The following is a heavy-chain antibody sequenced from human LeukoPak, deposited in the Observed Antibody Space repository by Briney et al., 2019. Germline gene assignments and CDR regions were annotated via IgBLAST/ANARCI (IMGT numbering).Heavy chain of an antibody. J-gene: IGHJ4*02. CDR2: INPNSGGT. V-gene: IGHV1-2*02. Sequence: ASVKVSCKASGYTFTGYYMHWVRQAPGQGLEWMGWINPNSGGTNYAQKFQGRVTMTRATSISTAYMELSRLRSDDTAVYYCAILGYCSSTSCYDSTGFDYWGQGTLVTVSS. CDR1: GYTFTGYY. D-gene: IGHD2-2*01. CDR3: AILGYCSSTSCYDSTGFDY.